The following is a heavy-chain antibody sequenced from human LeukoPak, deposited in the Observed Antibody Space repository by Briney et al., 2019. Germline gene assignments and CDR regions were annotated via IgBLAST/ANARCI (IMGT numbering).Heavy chain of an antibody. D-gene: IGHD5-18*01. Sequence: SGGSLRLSCAASGFTFSSYAMHWVRQAPGKGLEWVAVISYDGSNKYYADSVKGRFTISRDNSKNTLYLQMNSLRAEDTAVYYCARAIRRGYSYGQLSDYWGQGTLVTVSS. CDR3: ARAIRRGYSYGQLSDY. CDR1: GFTFSSYA. J-gene: IGHJ4*02. V-gene: IGHV3-30-3*01. CDR2: ISYDGSNK.